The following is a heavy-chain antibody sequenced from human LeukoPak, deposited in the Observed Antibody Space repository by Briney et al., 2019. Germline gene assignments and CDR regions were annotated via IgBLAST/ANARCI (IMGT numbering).Heavy chain of an antibody. Sequence: ASVKVSCKASGYTFTSYGISWVRQAPGQGLEWMGWISAYNGNTNYAQKLQGRVTMTTDTSTSTAYMELRSLRSDDTAVYYCARGGPPSTIIHTAGTPNDYWGQGTLVTVSS. CDR1: GYTFTSYG. CDR2: ISAYNGNT. CDR3: ARGGPPSTIIHTAGTPNDY. J-gene: IGHJ4*02. D-gene: IGHD3-9*01. V-gene: IGHV1-18*04.